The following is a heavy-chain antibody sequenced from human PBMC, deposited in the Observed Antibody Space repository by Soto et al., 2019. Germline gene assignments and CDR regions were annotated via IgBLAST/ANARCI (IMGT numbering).Heavy chain of an antibody. V-gene: IGHV3-23*01. Sequence: EVQLLESGGGLVQPGGSLRLSCAASGFTFSTYAMSWVRQAPGKGLEWVSTISDSGDSTYYADSVKGRFTISRDNFTNTMFLHMNRLRAEDTAPFYCAKSTSSWYASYFDSWGQGTLVTVAS. J-gene: IGHJ4*02. CDR3: AKSTSSWYASYFDS. CDR1: GFTFSTYA. CDR2: ISDSGDST. D-gene: IGHD6-13*01.